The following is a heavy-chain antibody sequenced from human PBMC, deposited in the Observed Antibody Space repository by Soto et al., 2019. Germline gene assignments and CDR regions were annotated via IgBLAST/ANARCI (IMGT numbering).Heavy chain of an antibody. V-gene: IGHV3-23*01. Sequence: EVQLLESGGGLVQPGGSLRLSCAASGFTFSIYGMSWVRQAPGKGLEWLSFISGSGGTTHYADSVKGRFTVSRDNSKNRLYLQMSSLSADDTAIYYCAKEHSSSWASATWGQGTLVTVSS. J-gene: IGHJ4*02. CDR1: GFTFSIYG. CDR3: AKEHSSSWASAT. D-gene: IGHD6-6*01. CDR2: ISGSGGTT.